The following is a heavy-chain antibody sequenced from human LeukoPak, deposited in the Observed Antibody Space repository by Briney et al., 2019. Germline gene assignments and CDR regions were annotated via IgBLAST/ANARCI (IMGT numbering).Heavy chain of an antibody. V-gene: IGHV4-30-2*01. Sequence: SQTLSLTCAVSGGSISSGGYSWSWIRQPPGKGLEWIGYIYHSGSTYYNPSLKSRVTISVDRSKNQFSLKLSSVTAADTAVYYCARTSMVRGAGGFDYWGQGTLVTVSS. CDR3: ARTSMVRGAGGFDY. CDR2: IYHSGST. CDR1: GGSISSGGYS. D-gene: IGHD3-10*01. J-gene: IGHJ4*02.